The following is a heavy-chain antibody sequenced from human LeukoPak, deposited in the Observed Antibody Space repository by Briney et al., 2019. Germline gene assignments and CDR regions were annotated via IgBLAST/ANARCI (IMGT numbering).Heavy chain of an antibody. V-gene: IGHV4-61*01. Sequence: TLSLTCTVSGGSVNSGSYYWNWIRQPPGKGLEWIGYIYYSGSTNYNPSLKSRVTISVDTSKNQFSLKLSSVTAADTAVYYCARAAYSGSYHYDYWGQGTLVTVSS. CDR2: IYYSGST. J-gene: IGHJ4*02. CDR1: GGSVNSGSYY. D-gene: IGHD1-26*01. CDR3: ARAAYSGSYHYDY.